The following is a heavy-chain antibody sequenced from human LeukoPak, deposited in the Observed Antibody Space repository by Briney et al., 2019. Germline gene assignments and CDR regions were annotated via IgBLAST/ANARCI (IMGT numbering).Heavy chain of an antibody. CDR2: ISGSGAST. CDR3: AKDVGKWESLHFFDY. Sequence: GGSLRLSCATSGFTFSTNAMSWVRQVPGKGLEWISGISGSGASTYYADSVTGRFTISRDNSRNTLYLQMNSLRGDDTAVYYCAKDVGKWESLHFFDYWGQGTLVTVSS. D-gene: IGHD1-26*01. V-gene: IGHV3-23*01. J-gene: IGHJ4*02. CDR1: GFTFSTNA.